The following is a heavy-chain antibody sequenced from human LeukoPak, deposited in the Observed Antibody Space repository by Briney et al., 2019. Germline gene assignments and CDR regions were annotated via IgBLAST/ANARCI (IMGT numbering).Heavy chain of an antibody. J-gene: IGHJ4*02. D-gene: IGHD3-22*01. CDR3: ARGAVGQSSGSFDY. Sequence: SETLSLTCTVSGGSISSSSYYWGWIRQPPGKGLEWIGSIYYSGSTYYNPSLKSRVTISVDTSKNQFSLKLSSVTAADTAVYYCARGAVGQSSGSFDYWGQGTLVTVSS. V-gene: IGHV4-39*07. CDR1: GGSISSSSYY. CDR2: IYYSGST.